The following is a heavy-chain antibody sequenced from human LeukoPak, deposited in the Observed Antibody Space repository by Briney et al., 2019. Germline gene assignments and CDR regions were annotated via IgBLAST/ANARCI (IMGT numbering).Heavy chain of an antibody. D-gene: IGHD3-3*01. J-gene: IGHJ5*02. CDR2: ISGSAGST. V-gene: IGHV3-23*01. Sequence: ETLSLTCTVSGGSISSSSSYWGWVRQAPGKGLEWVSAISGSAGSTYYADSVKGRFTISRDNSKNTLYLQMNSLRAEDTAVYYCAKFGYYDFWSGAGFDPWGQGTLVTVSS. CDR1: GGSISSSSSY. CDR3: AKFGYYDFWSGAGFDP.